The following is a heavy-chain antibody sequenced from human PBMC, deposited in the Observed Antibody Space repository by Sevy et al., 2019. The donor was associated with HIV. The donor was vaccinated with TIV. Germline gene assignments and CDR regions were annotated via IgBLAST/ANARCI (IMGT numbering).Heavy chain of an antibody. CDR2: ISKSSSYI. D-gene: IGHD3-10*01. Sequence: GGSLRLSCAASGSSFESFAMNWVRQAPGKGLEWVAYISKSSSYIYYADSVKGRFTISRDNAKNSLFLQMNSLGAEATAIYYCTRGSGIDYYEKGMDLWGQGTTVTVSS. CDR1: GSSFESFA. CDR3: TRGSGIDYYEKGMDL. V-gene: IGHV3-21*04. J-gene: IGHJ6*02.